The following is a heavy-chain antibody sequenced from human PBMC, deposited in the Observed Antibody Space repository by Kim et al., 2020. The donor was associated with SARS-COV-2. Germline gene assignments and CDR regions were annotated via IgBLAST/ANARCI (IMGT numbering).Heavy chain of an antibody. CDR1: GYSFTNYW. V-gene: IGHV5-51*01. CDR3: ARGEYCSGGVCYPGDV. Sequence: GESLKISCKGSGYSFTNYWIGWVRQMSGKGLEWMGIIYPGNSDTRYSPSFQGQVTISADMSISTAYLQWSSLKASDTAMYYCARGEYCSGGVCYPGDVWGQGTTVTVSS. J-gene: IGHJ6*02. CDR2: IYPGNSDT. D-gene: IGHD2-15*01.